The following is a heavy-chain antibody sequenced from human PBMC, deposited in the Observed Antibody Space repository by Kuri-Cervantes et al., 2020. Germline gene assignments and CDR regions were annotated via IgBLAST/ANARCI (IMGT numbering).Heavy chain of an antibody. D-gene: IGHD7-27*01. J-gene: IGHJ6*02. CDR1: GGSNSSSSYY. CDR2: IYYSGST. V-gene: IGHV4-39*01. CDR3: ARQLHPSGVMDV. Sequence: SETLSLTCTVSGGSNSSSSYYWCWIRQPPGKGLECIGSIYYSGSTYYNPSLMSRVTISVDTSKNQFSLKLSSVTAADTAVYYCARQLHPSGVMDVWGQGTTVTVSS.